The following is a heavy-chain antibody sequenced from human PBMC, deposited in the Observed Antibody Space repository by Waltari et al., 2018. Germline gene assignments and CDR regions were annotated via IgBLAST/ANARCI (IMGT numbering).Heavy chain of an antibody. J-gene: IGHJ4*02. CDR1: VVPITSLIF. CDR2: IYHSGST. CDR3: VRVGLWFRE. D-gene: IGHD3-10*01. Sequence: QVQLQESGPGLVNPSGTLSLTCAFSVVPITSLIFWSWVRQPPGKGLEWIGEIYHSGSTNYNPSLKSRVTISVDKSKNQFSLKLSSVTAADTAVYYCVRVGLWFREWGQGTLVTVSS. V-gene: IGHV4-4*02.